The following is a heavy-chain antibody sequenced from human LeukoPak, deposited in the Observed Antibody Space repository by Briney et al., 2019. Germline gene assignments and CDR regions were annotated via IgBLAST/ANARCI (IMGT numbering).Heavy chain of an antibody. D-gene: IGHD3-3*01. Sequence: GGSLRLSCAASGFTFSSYAMSWVRQAPGKGLEWVSAISGSGGSTYYADSVKGRFTISRDNSKNTLYLQMNSQRAEDTAVYYCAKDNAIFGVVNDAFDIWGQGTMVTVSS. CDR2: ISGSGGST. J-gene: IGHJ3*02. CDR3: AKDNAIFGVVNDAFDI. V-gene: IGHV3-23*01. CDR1: GFTFSSYA.